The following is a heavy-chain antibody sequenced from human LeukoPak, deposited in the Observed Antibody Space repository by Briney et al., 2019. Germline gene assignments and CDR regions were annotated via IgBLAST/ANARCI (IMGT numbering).Heavy chain of an antibody. D-gene: IGHD6-19*01. CDR3: ARGISGWAHYYYYYMDV. Sequence: ASVKVSCKASGYTFTSYYMHWVRQAPGQGLEWMGIINPSGGSTSYAQKFQGRVTMTRDMSTSTVYMELSSLRSEDTAVYYCARGISGWAHYYYYYMDVWGKGTTVTVSS. CDR2: INPSGGST. CDR1: GYTFTSYY. J-gene: IGHJ6*03. V-gene: IGHV1-46*01.